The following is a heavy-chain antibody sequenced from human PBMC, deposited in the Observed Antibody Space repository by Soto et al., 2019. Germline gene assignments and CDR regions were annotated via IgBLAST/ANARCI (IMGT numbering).Heavy chain of an antibody. D-gene: IGHD3-16*02. Sequence: QVQLVQSGAEVKKPGASVKVSCKASGYTFTSYGISWVRQAPGQGLEWMGWISAYNGNTNYAQKLQGRVTMTTDTSSRTAYLALKSLSSDYTAKYFCARDRSLGEYFYHRGTDVWGQGTTVTVS. CDR1: GYTFTSYG. V-gene: IGHV1-18*01. J-gene: IGHJ6*02. CDR3: ARDRSLGEYFYHRGTDV. CDR2: ISAYNGNT.